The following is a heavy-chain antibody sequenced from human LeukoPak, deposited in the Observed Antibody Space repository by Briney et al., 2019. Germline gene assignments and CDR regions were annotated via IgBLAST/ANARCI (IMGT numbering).Heavy chain of an antibody. CDR1: GGSFGSYA. CDR2: IIPLFGAP. V-gene: IGHV1-69*06. D-gene: IGHD6-13*01. J-gene: IGHJ5*02. CDR3: ARHDSYSSSFPHNWFDP. Sequence: SVKVSCKASGGSFGSYAISWVRQAPGQGLEWMGGIIPLFGAPNYAQKFQGRVTITADKSTTTAYMELSSLRSEDTAVYFCARHDSYSSSFPHNWFDPWGQGTLVTVSS.